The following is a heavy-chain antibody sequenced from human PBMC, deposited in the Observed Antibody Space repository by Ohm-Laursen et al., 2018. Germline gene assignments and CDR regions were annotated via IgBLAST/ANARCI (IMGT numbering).Heavy chain of an antibody. CDR3: AKSAYDSRGPSPGGAFDI. J-gene: IGHJ3*02. Sequence: GSLRLSCTASGFTFSSNAMNWVRQAPGEGLEWVSSISSGSRYIHYADSVQGRFTLSRDDAKNSLYLQMNSLRAEDTALYYCAKSAYDSRGPSPGGAFDIWGQGTMVTVSS. CDR1: GFTFSSNA. V-gene: IGHV3-21*01. D-gene: IGHD3-22*01. CDR2: ISSGSRYI.